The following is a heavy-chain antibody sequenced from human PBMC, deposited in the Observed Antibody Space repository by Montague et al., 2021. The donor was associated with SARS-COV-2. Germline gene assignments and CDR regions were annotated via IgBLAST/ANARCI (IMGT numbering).Heavy chain of an antibody. V-gene: IGHV4-34*01. Sequence: SWVRQAPGKGLEWIGEINHSGSINYNPSLKSRITMSVDTSKNQFSLKLSSVTAADTAVYYCARGARQGYGFRLGSFDYWGQGTLVTV. D-gene: IGHD3-10*01. CDR3: ARGARQGYGFRLGSFDY. CDR2: INHSGSI. J-gene: IGHJ4*02.